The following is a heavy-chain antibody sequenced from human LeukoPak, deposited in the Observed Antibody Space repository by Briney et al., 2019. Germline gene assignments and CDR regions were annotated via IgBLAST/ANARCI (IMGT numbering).Heavy chain of an antibody. D-gene: IGHD3-3*01. CDR3: NKEWANPDYDSNYMDV. CDR1: GFTFGDYA. Sequence: PGGSLRLSCTASGFTFGDYAMSWVRQAPGKGLEWVGFIRSKAYGGTTEYAASVKGRFTISRDDSKSIAYLQMNSLKTEDTAVYYCNKEWANPDYDSNYMDVWGKGTTVTVSS. CDR2: IRSKAYGGTT. V-gene: IGHV3-49*04. J-gene: IGHJ6*03.